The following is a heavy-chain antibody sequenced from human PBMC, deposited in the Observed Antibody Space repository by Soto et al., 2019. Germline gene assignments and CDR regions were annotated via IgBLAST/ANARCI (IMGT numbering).Heavy chain of an antibody. V-gene: IGHV3-23*01. Sequence: GGSLRLSYAASGCTFSTYAMSWVRQAPGKGLEWVSAISAGGGNTYYADSVKGRFTISRDNSINTFYLQMNSLRTEDTAVYYCAHPRRYGVFDAHDIWGQGAMVTVSS. CDR1: GCTFSTYA. J-gene: IGHJ3*02. CDR2: ISAGGGNT. CDR3: AHPRRYGVFDAHDI. D-gene: IGHD4-17*01.